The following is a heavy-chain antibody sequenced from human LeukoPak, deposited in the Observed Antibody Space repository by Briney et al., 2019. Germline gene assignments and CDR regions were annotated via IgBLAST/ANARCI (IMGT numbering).Heavy chain of an antibody. CDR1: GFTFSSYG. Sequence: GGSLRLSCAASGFTFSSYGMHWVRQAPGKGLEWVAVISYDGSNKYYADSVKGRFTISRDNSKNTLYLQMNSLRAEDTAVYYCAKEASIAARPTDCWGQGTLVTVSS. CDR3: AKEASIAARPTDC. J-gene: IGHJ4*02. V-gene: IGHV3-30*18. CDR2: ISYDGSNK. D-gene: IGHD6-6*01.